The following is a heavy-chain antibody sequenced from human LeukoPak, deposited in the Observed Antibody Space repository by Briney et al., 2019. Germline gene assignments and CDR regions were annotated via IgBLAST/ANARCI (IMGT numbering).Heavy chain of an antibody. CDR1: GGTFISYA. D-gene: IGHD1-20*01. V-gene: IGHV1-69*05. CDR2: IIPIFGTA. Sequence: GASVKVSCKASGGTFISYAISWVRQAPGQGLEWMGRIIPIFGTANYAQKFQGRVTITTDESTSTAYMELSSLRSEDTAVYYCARDLGITGTFDAFDIWGQGTMVTVSS. J-gene: IGHJ3*02. CDR3: ARDLGITGTFDAFDI.